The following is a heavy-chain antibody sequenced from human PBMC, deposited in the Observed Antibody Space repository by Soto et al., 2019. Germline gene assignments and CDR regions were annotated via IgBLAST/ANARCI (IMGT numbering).Heavy chain of an antibody. CDR1: GYTFTGYY. CDR2: INPNSGGT. J-gene: IGHJ6*02. CDR3: ARDSVAIYGMDV. D-gene: IGHD3-3*01. Sequence: ASVKVSCKASGYTFTGYYMHWVRQAPGQGLEWMGWINPNSGGTNYAQKFQSRVTMTRDTSISTAYMELSRLRSDDTAVYYCARDSVAIYGMDVWGQGTTVTVSS. V-gene: IGHV1-2*02.